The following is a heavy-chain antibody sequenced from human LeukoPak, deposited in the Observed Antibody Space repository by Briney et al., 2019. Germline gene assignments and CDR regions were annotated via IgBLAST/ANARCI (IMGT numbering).Heavy chain of an antibody. J-gene: IGHJ4*02. Sequence: GGSLRLSCTASGFTFGDYNLNWVRQAPGEGLEWVGFIRGKPYGRTTEYAASVKGRFTISRDDSKSIAYLQMNSLKTEDTAVYYCARGGFDYWGQGTLVTVSS. CDR3: ARGGFDY. V-gene: IGHV3-49*04. CDR2: IRGKPYGRTT. D-gene: IGHD2-15*01. CDR1: GFTFGDYN.